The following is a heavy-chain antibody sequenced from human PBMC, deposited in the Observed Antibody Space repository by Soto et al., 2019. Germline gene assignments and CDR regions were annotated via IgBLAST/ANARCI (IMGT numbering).Heavy chain of an antibody. D-gene: IGHD5-12*01. CDR2: ISTYNGDT. CDR1: GYTFTRSG. Sequence: ASVKVSCKASGYTFTRSGISWVRQAPGQGLEWMGWISTYNGDTNYAQTFQGRVTMTTDTFTSTVHMEVRSLRSDDTAFYYCAREGVAPYYYYGMDVWGQGTPVTVSS. J-gene: IGHJ6*02. CDR3: AREGVAPYYYYGMDV. V-gene: IGHV1-18*01.